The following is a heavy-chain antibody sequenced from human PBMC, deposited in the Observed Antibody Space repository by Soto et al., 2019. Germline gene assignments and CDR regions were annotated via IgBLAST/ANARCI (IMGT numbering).Heavy chain of an antibody. Sequence: GGSLRLSCAAPGFAFDDYVMHWVRQPPGRGLEWVSGITWNGGTIRYVDSVKGRFTISRDNAENSLYLQMNSLRPEDTVVYYCAKGGSAALIAPSGRDNWFDPWGQGTQVTVSS. J-gene: IGHJ5*02. CDR3: AKGGSAALIAPSGRDNWFDP. D-gene: IGHD6-13*01. CDR2: ITWNGGTI. CDR1: GFAFDDYV. V-gene: IGHV3-9*01.